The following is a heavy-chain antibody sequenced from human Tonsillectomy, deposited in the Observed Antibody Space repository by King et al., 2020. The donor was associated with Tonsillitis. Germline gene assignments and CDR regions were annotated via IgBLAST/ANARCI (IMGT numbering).Heavy chain of an antibody. CDR1: GYTFTGYY. CDR2: INLDGGGT. Sequence: VQLVESGAEVKQPGASVRVSCTASGYTFTGYYIHWVRQAPGQGPEWMGWINLDGGGTNCAQKFQGRVTLTRDTSSNTAYMDLRSLRSDDTAVYYCTTKLGKNYSHYWGQGTLVTVSS. CDR3: TTKLGKNYSHY. D-gene: IGHD2-15*01. V-gene: IGHV1-2*02. J-gene: IGHJ4*02.